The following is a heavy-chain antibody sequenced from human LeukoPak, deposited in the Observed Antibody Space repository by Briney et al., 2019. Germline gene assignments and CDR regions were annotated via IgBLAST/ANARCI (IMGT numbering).Heavy chain of an antibody. CDR3: AKDGVAASPIVLRFLEWLPSEYMDV. D-gene: IGHD3-3*01. J-gene: IGHJ6*03. V-gene: IGHV3-23*01. CDR1: GFTFSSYA. CDR2: ISCSGGNT. Sequence: PGGSLRLSCAASGFTFSSYAMSWVRQAPGKGLEWVSVISCSGGNTYYADSVKGRFTISRDNSENTLYLQMNSLRAEDTAVYYCAKDGVAASPIVLRFLEWLPSEYMDVWGKGTTVTVSS.